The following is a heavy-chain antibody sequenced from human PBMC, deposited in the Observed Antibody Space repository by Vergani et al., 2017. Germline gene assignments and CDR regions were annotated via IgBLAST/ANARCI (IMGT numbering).Heavy chain of an antibody. CDR1: GYSFTSYW. J-gene: IGHJ4*02. CDR3: ASSLIAAAFALGY. CDR2: IDPSDSYT. Sequence: EVQLVQSGAEVKKPGESLRISCKGSGYSFTSYWISWVRQMPGKGLEWMGRIDPSDSYTNYSPSFQGHVTISADKSISTAYRQWSSLKASDTAMCYCASSLIAAAFALGYWGQGTLVTVSS. V-gene: IGHV5-10-1*03. D-gene: IGHD6-13*01.